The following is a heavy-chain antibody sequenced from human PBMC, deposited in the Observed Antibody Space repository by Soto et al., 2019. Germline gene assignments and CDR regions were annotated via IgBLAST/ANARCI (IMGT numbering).Heavy chain of an antibody. D-gene: IGHD6-6*01. J-gene: IGHJ4*02. CDR1: GFTFSTYG. Sequence: QVQLVESGGGVVQPGRSLRLSCAASGFTFSTYGMHWVRQAPGEGPEWVAAISMDGSDKYYAGSVKGRFTISRDNSKNTLYLQMSSLRDDDTAVYYCAKGSEAARQELAYWGQGTLVTVSS. V-gene: IGHV3-30*18. CDR3: AKGSEAARQELAY. CDR2: ISMDGSDK.